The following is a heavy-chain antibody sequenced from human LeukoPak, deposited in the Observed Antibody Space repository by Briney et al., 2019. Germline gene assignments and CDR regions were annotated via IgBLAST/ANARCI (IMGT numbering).Heavy chain of an antibody. CDR3: ARMTYYDILTGYYYYYGMDV. Sequence: GGSLRLSCAASGFTFSSYAMSWVRQAPGKGLEWVSAISGSGGSTYYADSVKGRFTISRDNSKNTLYLQMNSLRAEDTAVYYCARMTYYDILTGYYYYYGMDVWGQGTTVTVSS. J-gene: IGHJ6*02. D-gene: IGHD3-9*01. CDR2: ISGSGGST. V-gene: IGHV3-23*01. CDR1: GFTFSSYA.